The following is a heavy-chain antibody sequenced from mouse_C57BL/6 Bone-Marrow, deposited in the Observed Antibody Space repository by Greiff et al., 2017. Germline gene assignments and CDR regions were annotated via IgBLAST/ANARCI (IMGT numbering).Heavy chain of an antibody. CDR3: AKPRDYYGYAMDY. Sequence: QVQLQQPGAELVMPGASVKLSCKASGYTFTSYWMHWVKQRPGQGLACIGEIDPSDSYTNYTQKFKGKSTLTVDKSSSTAYMQLSSLTSEDSAVYYCAKPRDYYGYAMDYWGQGTSVTVSS. CDR1: GYTFTSYW. V-gene: IGHV1-69*01. D-gene: IGHD1-1*01. CDR2: IDPSDSYT. J-gene: IGHJ4*01.